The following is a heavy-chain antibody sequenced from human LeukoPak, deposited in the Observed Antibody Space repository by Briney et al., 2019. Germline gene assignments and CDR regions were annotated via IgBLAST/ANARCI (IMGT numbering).Heavy chain of an antibody. D-gene: IGHD3-9*01. J-gene: IGHJ3*02. CDR3: AKADRSNYDILTGHSSGYAFDI. Sequence: GRSLRLSCAASGFTFSSYGMHWVRQAPGKGLEWVAVISYDGSNKYYADSVKGRFTISRDNSKNTLNLQMSSLRVEDTAVYYCAKADRSNYDILTGHSSGYAFDIWGQGTMVTVSS. V-gene: IGHV3-30*18. CDR2: ISYDGSNK. CDR1: GFTFSSYG.